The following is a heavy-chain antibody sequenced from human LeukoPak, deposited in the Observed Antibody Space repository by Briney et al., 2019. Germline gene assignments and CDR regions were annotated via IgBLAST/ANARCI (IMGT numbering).Heavy chain of an antibody. D-gene: IGHD6-19*01. CDR2: ISYDGSNK. Sequence: GGSLRLSCAASGFTFSSYGMHWVRQAPGKGLEWVAVISYDGSNKYYADSVKGRFTISRDNSKNTLYLQMNSLRAEDTAVYYCAKTGGIAVAGKPLDFGPWGQGTLVTVSS. CDR1: GFTFSSYG. J-gene: IGHJ5*02. V-gene: IGHV3-30*18. CDR3: AKTGGIAVAGKPLDFGP.